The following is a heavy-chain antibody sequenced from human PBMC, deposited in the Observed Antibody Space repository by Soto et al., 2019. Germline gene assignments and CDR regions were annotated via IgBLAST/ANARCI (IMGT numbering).Heavy chain of an antibody. V-gene: IGHV1-3*01. Sequence: GASVKVSCKASGYTFTSYAMHWVRQAPGQRLEWMGWINAGNGNTKYSQKFQGRVTITRDTSASTAYMELSSLRSEDTAVYYCASPGDVVVVAADYYYYGMDVWGQGTTVTVSS. CDR2: INAGNGNT. CDR1: GYTFTSYA. J-gene: IGHJ6*02. D-gene: IGHD2-15*01. CDR3: ASPGDVVVVAADYYYYGMDV.